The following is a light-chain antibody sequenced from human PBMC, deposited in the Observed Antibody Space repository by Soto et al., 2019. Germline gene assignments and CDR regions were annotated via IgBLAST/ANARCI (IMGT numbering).Light chain of an antibody. CDR2: DAS. V-gene: IGKV3-11*01. J-gene: IGKJ5*01. CDR1: QSVSSC. CDR3: QQRSNWPPNT. Sequence: EIVLTQSPATLSLSPGERATLSCRASQSVSSCLAWYQQKPGQAPRLLIHDASNRATGIPARFSGSGSGTDFTLTISSLEPDDFAVYYCQQRSNWPPNTFGQGTRLEIK.